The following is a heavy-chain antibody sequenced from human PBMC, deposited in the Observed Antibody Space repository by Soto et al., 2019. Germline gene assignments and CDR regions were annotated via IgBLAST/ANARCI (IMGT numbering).Heavy chain of an antibody. Sequence: SVKVSCKASGDTVSNFAISWVRQASGQGLGWMGGIIPRFDTISYAQNFQDRLTIIADESTNTVSIELSSLRSEDTAVYYCARDGSYFELFTGYTSQWILDWFVPWGQGTLVTVSS. V-gene: IGHV1-69*13. J-gene: IGHJ5*02. CDR1: GDTVSNFA. D-gene: IGHD3-9*01. CDR2: IIPRFDTI. CDR3: ARDGSYFELFTGYTSQWILDWFVP.